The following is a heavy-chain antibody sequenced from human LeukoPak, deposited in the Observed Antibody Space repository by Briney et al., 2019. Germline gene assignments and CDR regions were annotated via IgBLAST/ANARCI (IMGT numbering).Heavy chain of an antibody. V-gene: IGHV1-2*02. CDR1: GYTFTGYY. J-gene: IGHJ4*02. Sequence: ASVKVSCKASGYTFTGYYMHWVRQAPGQGLEWMGWINPNSGGTYYAQKFQGRVTMTSDTSISTAYMELSSLRSEDTAVYYCARGWSFNYYDSSGYYPLFDYWGQGTLVTVSS. CDR3: ARGWSFNYYDSSGYYPLFDY. D-gene: IGHD3-22*01. CDR2: INPNSGGT.